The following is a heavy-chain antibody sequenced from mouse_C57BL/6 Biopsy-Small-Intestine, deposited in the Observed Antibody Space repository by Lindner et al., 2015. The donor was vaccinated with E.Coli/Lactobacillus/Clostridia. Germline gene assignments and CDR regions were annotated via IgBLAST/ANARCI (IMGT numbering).Heavy chain of an antibody. Sequence: SVKVSCKASGYTFTNYEINWVRQATGQGLEWMGWMNPKSGNTGYAQKFQGRVTMTRDASISTAYMELSSLTSDDTAVYYCATRRDYYLRSGDLSDWGQGTLVTVSA. CDR2: MNPKSGNT. D-gene: IGHD1-1*01. CDR1: GYTFTNYE. CDR3: ATRRDYYLRSGDLSD. V-gene: IGHV1S55*01. J-gene: IGHJ3*01.